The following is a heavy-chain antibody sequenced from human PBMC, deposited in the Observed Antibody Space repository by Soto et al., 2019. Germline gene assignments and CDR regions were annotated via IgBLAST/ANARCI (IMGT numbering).Heavy chain of an antibody. V-gene: IGHV1-18*01. CDR1: GYTFTNYG. J-gene: IGHJ1*01. Sequence: QVHLVQSGAEVKGPGASLKVSCKASGYTFTNYGIHWVRQAPGQGLEWMGWISGYNGNTNYAQHLQGRVTMTRDTSTNTAYMELRSLRFDDTAVYYCAKERDGSSWSSAEYLQHWGQGTLVTVSS. CDR3: AKERDGSSWSSAEYLQH. CDR2: ISGYNGNT. D-gene: IGHD6-13*01.